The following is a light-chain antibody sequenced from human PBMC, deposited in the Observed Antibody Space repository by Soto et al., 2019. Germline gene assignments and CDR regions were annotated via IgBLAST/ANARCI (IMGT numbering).Light chain of an antibody. CDR3: KQYSTYPRT. CDR1: QSIDNW. CDR2: DAS. V-gene: IGKV1-5*01. J-gene: IGKJ1*01. Sequence: DIQMTQSPYILSASVGDRVTITCRASQSIDNWLAWYQQKPGEAPKCLIYDASRLDSGVPSRFSGSGSGTEFTLTISSLHPDDFATYYCKQYSTYPRTFGQGTKVEIK.